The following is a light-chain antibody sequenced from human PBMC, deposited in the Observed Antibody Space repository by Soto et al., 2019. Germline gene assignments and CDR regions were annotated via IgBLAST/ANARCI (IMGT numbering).Light chain of an antibody. Sequence: QSVLTQPPSVSGAPGQRVTISCTGSSSNIGAGYDVHWYQQLPGTAPKLLIYGNSNRPSGVPDRFSGSKSGTSASLAITGLQAGYEADYYCQSYDSSLDVVFGGGTKLTVL. CDR2: GNS. CDR3: QSYDSSLDVV. V-gene: IGLV1-40*01. CDR1: SSNIGAGYD. J-gene: IGLJ2*01.